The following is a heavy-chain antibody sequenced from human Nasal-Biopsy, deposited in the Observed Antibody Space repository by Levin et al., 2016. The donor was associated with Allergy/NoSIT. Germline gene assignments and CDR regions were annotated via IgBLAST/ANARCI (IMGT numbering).Heavy chain of an antibody. V-gene: IGHV3-23*01. J-gene: IGHJ4*02. CDR1: GLTLSNYG. Sequence: GESLKISCAASGLTLSNYGMNWVRQAPGKGLEWVSTISRSGASTYYADSVKGRFTISRDSSKNTLYLQMNNLRAEDTAVYYCAKDGANYGRFDHWGQGTLVTVSS. D-gene: IGHD4/OR15-4a*01. CDR3: AKDGANYGRFDH. CDR2: ISRSGAST.